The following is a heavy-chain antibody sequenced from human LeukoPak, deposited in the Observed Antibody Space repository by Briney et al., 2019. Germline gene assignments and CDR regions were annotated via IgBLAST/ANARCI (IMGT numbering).Heavy chain of an antibody. J-gene: IGHJ1*01. CDR1: GGSFSGYY. CDR2: INHSGST. D-gene: IGHD2-2*01. Sequence: KPSETLSLTCAVYGGSFSGYYWSWIRQPPGKGLEWMGEINHSGSTNYNTHPTSRVTISVDTSKNQFSLKLSSVPAADTAVYYCARGRYCSSTSCYFFKAVGYFQHWGQGTLVTVSS. CDR3: ARGRYCSSTSCYFFKAVGYFQH. V-gene: IGHV4-34*01.